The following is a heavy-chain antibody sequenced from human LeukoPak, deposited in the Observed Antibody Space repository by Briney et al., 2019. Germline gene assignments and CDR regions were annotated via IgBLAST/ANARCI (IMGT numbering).Heavy chain of an antibody. CDR3: AKTTAGYSSGRYPGWPIDY. J-gene: IGHJ4*02. D-gene: IGHD6-19*01. V-gene: IGHV3-23*01. CDR1: GFTFRSYA. Sequence: GGSLRLSCAASGFTFRSYAIYWVRQAPGKGLEWVSGISGSGGDTYFADSVKGRFTISRDNSKHTVFLQMDSLRAEDTAVYYCAKTTAGYSSGRYPGWPIDYWGQGTLVTVSS. CDR2: ISGSGGDT.